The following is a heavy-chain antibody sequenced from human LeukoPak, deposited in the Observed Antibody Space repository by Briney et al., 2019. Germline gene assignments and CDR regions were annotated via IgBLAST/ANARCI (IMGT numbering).Heavy chain of an antibody. CDR3: AKDPVAFGGADAFDM. CDR1: GFTFSSYW. J-gene: IGHJ3*02. CDR2: TMGSGGST. V-gene: IGHV3-23*01. Sequence: KPGGSLRLSCAASGFTFSSYWMSWVRQAPGKGLEWVSGTMGSGGSTFYADSVKGRFTISRHNSKNTLWMQITCLRAARTALNVCAKDPVAFGGADAFDMWGQGTMVTVSS. D-gene: IGHD3-16*01.